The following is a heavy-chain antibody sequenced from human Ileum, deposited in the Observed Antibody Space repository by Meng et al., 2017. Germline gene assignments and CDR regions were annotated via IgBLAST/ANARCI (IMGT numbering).Heavy chain of an antibody. D-gene: IGHD3-10*01. CDR2: INSDGSST. CDR1: GLNFSSYW. CDR3: VRGVNNYYYGMDV. J-gene: IGHJ6*02. Sequence: GGALRLYCAACGLNFSSYWMHWVRQAPGKGLVWVSRINSDGSSTSYADSVKGRFTISRDNAKNTLYLQMNSLRAEDTAVYYCVRGVNNYYYGMDVWGQGTTVTVSS. V-gene: IGHV3-74*01.